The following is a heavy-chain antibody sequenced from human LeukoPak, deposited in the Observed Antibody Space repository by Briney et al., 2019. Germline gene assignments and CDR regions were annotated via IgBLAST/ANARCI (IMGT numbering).Heavy chain of an antibody. CDR1: GFTFSSYW. CDR2: IKQDGSEK. V-gene: IGHV3-7*01. D-gene: IGHD1-26*01. Sequence: QPGGSLRLSCAACGFTFSSYWMSWVRQAPGKGLEWVANIKQDGSEKYYVDSVKGRFTISRDNAKNSLYLQMNSLRAEDTAVYYCAREGGSYYSNWFDPWGQGTLVTVSS. J-gene: IGHJ5*02. CDR3: AREGGSYYSNWFDP.